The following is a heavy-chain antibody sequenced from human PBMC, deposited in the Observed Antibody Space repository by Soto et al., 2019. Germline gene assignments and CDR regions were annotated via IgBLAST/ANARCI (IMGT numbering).Heavy chain of an antibody. V-gene: IGHV3-48*01. D-gene: IGHD3-9*01. Sequence: PGGSLRLSCAASGFTFSSYSMNWVRQAPGKGQEWVSYISSSSSTIYYADSVEGRFTISRDNAKNSLYLQMNSLRAEDTAVYYCARARHYDVLGEPPAPADYWGQGTLVTVSS. CDR1: GFTFSSYS. CDR2: ISSSSSTI. CDR3: ARARHYDVLGEPPAPADY. J-gene: IGHJ4*02.